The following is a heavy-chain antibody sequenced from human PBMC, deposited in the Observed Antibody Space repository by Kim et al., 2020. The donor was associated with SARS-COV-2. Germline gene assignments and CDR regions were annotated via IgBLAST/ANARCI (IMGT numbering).Heavy chain of an antibody. Sequence: GSLRLSCAASGFTFSDHYMDWVRQAPGKGLEWVGRARNKAKSYTTEYTASVKGRFTISRDDSKNSLYLQMNSLNTEDTAVYYCARGAREDILTGAGYYYGMDVWGQGTTVTVSS. J-gene: IGHJ6*02. CDR1: GFTFSDHY. CDR2: ARNKAKSYTT. D-gene: IGHD3-9*01. CDR3: ARGAREDILTGAGYYYGMDV. V-gene: IGHV3-72*01.